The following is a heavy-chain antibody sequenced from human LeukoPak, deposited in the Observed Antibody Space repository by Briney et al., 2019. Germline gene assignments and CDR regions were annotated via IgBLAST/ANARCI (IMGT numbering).Heavy chain of an antibody. CDR2: INTNTGNP. D-gene: IGHD3-3*01. Sequence: ASVRVSCKASGYTFTSYAMNWVRQAPGQGLEWMGWINTNTGNPTYAQGFTGRFVFSLDTSVSTAYLQISSLKAEDTAVYYCARADYYYDVWINWFDPWGQGTLVTVSS. CDR1: GYTFTSYA. V-gene: IGHV7-4-1*02. J-gene: IGHJ5*02. CDR3: ARADYYYDVWINWFDP.